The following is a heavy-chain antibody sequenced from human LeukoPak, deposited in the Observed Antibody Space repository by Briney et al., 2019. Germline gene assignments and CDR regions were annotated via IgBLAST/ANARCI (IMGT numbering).Heavy chain of an antibody. CDR3: ARVARIAAAGPNYYYYGMDV. Sequence: GRSLRLSCAASGFTFSSYGMHWVRQAPGKGLEWVAVIWYDGSNKYYADSVKGRFTISRDNSKNTLYLQMNSLRAEDTAVYYCARVARIAAAGPNYYYYGMDVWGQGTTVTVSS. CDR2: IWYDGSNK. CDR1: GFTFSSYG. J-gene: IGHJ6*02. V-gene: IGHV3-33*01. D-gene: IGHD6-13*01.